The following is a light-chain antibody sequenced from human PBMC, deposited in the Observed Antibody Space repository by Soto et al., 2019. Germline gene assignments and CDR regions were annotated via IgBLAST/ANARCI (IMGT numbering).Light chain of an antibody. CDR2: EVS. V-gene: IGLV2-8*01. CDR3: SSYAGSNNYV. CDR1: SSDVGRYNY. Sequence: QSALTQPPSASGSPGQSVTISCTGTSSDVGRYNYISWYQQRPGKAPKLIIYEVSKRPSGVPDRFSGSKSGNTASLTVSGLQAEDEADYYCSSYAGSNNYVFGTGTKVTVL. J-gene: IGLJ1*01.